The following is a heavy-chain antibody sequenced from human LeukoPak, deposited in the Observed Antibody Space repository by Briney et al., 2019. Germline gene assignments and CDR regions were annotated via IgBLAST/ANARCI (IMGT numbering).Heavy chain of an antibody. D-gene: IGHD3-10*01. CDR2: IYYSGST. J-gene: IGHJ5*02. Sequence: PSETLSLTCTVSGGSISSSSYYWGWIRQPPGKGLEWIGSIYYSGSTYYNPSLKSRVTISVDTSKNQFSLKLSSVTAADTAVYYCARDGSGSYYEYNWFDPWGQGTLVTVSS. CDR3: ARDGSGSYYEYNWFDP. CDR1: GGSISSSSYY. V-gene: IGHV4-39*07.